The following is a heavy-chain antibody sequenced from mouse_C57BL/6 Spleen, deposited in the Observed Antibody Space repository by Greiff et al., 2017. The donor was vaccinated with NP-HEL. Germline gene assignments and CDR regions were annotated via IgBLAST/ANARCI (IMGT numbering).Heavy chain of an antibody. V-gene: IGHV1-52*01. CDR2: IDPSDSET. Sequence: QVQLQQPGAELVRPGSSVKLSCKASGYTFTSYWMHWVKQRPIQGLEWIGNIDPSDSETHYNQKFKDKATLTVDKSSSTAYMQLSSLTSEDSAVYYCARWDFITGDYWGQGTSVTVSS. CDR1: GYTFTSYW. J-gene: IGHJ4*01. CDR3: ARWDFITGDY. D-gene: IGHD1-1*01.